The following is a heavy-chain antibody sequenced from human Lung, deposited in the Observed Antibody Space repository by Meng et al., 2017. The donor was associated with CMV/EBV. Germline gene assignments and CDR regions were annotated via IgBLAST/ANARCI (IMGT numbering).Heavy chain of an antibody. J-gene: IGHJ3*01. CDR1: GFMFSRFW. CDR2: IKEDGSEK. V-gene: IGHV3-7*01. D-gene: IGHD4-11*01. CDR3: ARDPYIKAFDL. Sequence: GGSLRLSXAASGFMFSRFWMTWPRQVPGRGPELVAHIKEDGSEKYFVASVKARCTISRDNAKNSLYLQIHSLRVEDTAVYYCARDPYIKAFDLWGQGTMVTVSS.